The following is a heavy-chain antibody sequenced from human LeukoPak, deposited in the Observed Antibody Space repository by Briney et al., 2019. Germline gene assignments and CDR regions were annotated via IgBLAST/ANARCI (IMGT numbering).Heavy chain of an antibody. V-gene: IGHV3-21*01. CDR2: ISSSSSYI. D-gene: IGHD6-13*01. CDR3: ASPASSNWPRPFDF. CDR1: GFTFSSYS. Sequence: PGGSLRLSCAASGFTFSSYSMNWVRQAPGKGLEWVSSISSSSSYIYYAGSVKGRFTISRDDSKNTLYLQMNSLRVEDTAVYYCASPASSNWPRPFDFWGQGTLVTVSP. J-gene: IGHJ4*02.